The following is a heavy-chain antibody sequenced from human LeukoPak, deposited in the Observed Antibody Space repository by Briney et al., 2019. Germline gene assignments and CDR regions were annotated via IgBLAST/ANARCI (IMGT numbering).Heavy chain of an antibody. CDR2: IYYSGST. Sequence: PSETLSLTCTVSGGSISSSSYYWGWIRQPPGKGREWIGSIYYSGSTYYNPSLKSRVTISVDTSKNQFSLKLSSVTAADTAVYYCARGVIFDYWGQGTLVTVSS. CDR3: ARGVIFDY. CDR1: GGSISSSSYY. D-gene: IGHD3-10*01. V-gene: IGHV4-39*07. J-gene: IGHJ4*02.